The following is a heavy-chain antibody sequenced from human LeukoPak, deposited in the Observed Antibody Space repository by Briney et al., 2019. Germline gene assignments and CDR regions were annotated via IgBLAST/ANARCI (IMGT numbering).Heavy chain of an antibody. V-gene: IGHV1-2*02. Sequence: ASVKVSCKASGYTFTGYYMHWVRQAPGQGLEWMGWINPNNGDTKYAQKFQGRVTMTRDTSISTAYMELSRLRSDDTVVYYCARVDDYNYASFDYWGQGTLVTVSS. J-gene: IGHJ4*02. CDR2: INPNNGDT. D-gene: IGHD3-10*01. CDR1: GYTFTGYY. CDR3: ARVDDYNYASFDY.